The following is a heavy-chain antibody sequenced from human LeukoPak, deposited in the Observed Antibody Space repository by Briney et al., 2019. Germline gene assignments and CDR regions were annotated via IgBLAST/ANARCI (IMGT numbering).Heavy chain of an antibody. CDR1: GFTFSHYC. CDR3: ARGGYGSHYYYYYYMDV. Sequence: GGSLRLSCAASGFTFSHYCMTWVRQAPGKGLEWVANIHEDGSDKYYVDSVKGRFTISRDNAKNSLYLQINSLSAEDTAVYYCARGGYGSHYYYYYYMDVWGKGTTVTVSS. CDR2: IHEDGSDK. V-gene: IGHV3-7*04. D-gene: IGHD5-18*01. J-gene: IGHJ6*03.